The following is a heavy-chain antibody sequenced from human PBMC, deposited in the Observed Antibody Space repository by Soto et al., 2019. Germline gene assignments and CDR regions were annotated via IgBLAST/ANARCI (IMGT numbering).Heavy chain of an antibody. V-gene: IGHV3-11*01. J-gene: IGHJ4*02. CDR2: ISGSSSTI. Sequence: GGSLRLSCAASGFSFSDFYMSWLRQAPGKGLEWVSYISGSSSTIFYTDSVKGRFTISRDNDKNSLFLQMNNLRSEDTAVYYCARGRWSSGWGQGTLVTVSS. CDR1: GFSFSDFY. D-gene: IGHD6-19*01. CDR3: ARGRWSSG.